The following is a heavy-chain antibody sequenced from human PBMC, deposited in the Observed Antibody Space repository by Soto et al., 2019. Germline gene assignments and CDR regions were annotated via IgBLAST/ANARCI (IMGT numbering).Heavy chain of an antibody. CDR2: IHSTGSS. V-gene: IGHV4-4*07. CDR3: ARGGDTSPGRIFES. D-gene: IGHD3-10*01. CDR1: GGSTGDDY. J-gene: IGHJ4*02. Sequence: SETLSLTCGFSGGSTGDDYWSWIRLPAGRGLEWIGRIHSTGSSNCNPSLKSRVTMSIDTSKKQFSLRLSSVTAADTAVYYCARGGDTSPGRIFESWGQGPLVTLSS.